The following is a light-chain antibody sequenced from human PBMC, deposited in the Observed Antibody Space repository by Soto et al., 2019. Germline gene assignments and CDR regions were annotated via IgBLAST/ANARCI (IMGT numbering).Light chain of an antibody. Sequence: DIQMTQSPSTLSASVGDRVTITCRASQSISSWLAWYQQKPGKAPKLLIYKASSLESGVPSRFSGSGSGTEFTLTISSLLPDDFATYHRQQYTSLWPLGQGPKVDIK. CDR1: QSISSW. V-gene: IGKV1-5*03. CDR3: QQYTSLWP. CDR2: KAS. J-gene: IGKJ1*01.